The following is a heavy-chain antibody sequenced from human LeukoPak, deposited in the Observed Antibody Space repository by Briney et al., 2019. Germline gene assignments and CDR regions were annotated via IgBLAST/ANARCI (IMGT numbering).Heavy chain of an antibody. Sequence: GSLKIPRKGFPFRFYKFLGRWGGPVARKRLGLIGDNYPGDSDTRYSPSFQGQVTISADKSISTAYLQWNSLKASDTAMYYCARFVGACSGGSCYSDYWGQGTLVTVSS. CDR2: NYPGDSDT. V-gene: IGHV5-51*02. CDR1: PFRFYKFL. J-gene: IGHJ4*02. CDR3: ARFVGACSGGSCYSDY. D-gene: IGHD2-15*01.